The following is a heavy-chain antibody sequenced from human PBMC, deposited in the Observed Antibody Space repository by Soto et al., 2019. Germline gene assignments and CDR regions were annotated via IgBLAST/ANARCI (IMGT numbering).Heavy chain of an antibody. CDR3: AREPTGYYYGSGSLAHHMDV. Sequence: QVQLVQSGAEVKKPGASVKVSCKASGYTFTGYYMHWVRQTPGQGLEWMGWSNPNGGGTNYAQKLQGGVAMTRDTSNSRDYMELSRLRSDDTDVDYCAREPTGYYYGSGSLAHHMDVWGQGTTVTVSS. CDR2: SNPNGGGT. D-gene: IGHD3-10*01. J-gene: IGHJ6*02. V-gene: IGHV1-2*02. CDR1: GYTFTGYY.